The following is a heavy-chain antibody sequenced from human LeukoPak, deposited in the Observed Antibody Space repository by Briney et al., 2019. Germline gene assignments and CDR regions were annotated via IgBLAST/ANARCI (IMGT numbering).Heavy chain of an antibody. CDR1: GFTFSSYG. V-gene: IGHV3-30*02. J-gene: IGHJ5*02. Sequence: GGSLRLSCAASGFTFSSYGMHWVRQAPGKGLEWVAVIWYGGSNKYYADSVKGRFTIFRDNSKNTLYLQMNSLRAEDTAVYYCAKEVTDYDFWSGIWFDPWGQGTLVTVSS. CDR2: IWYGGSNK. D-gene: IGHD3-3*01. CDR3: AKEVTDYDFWSGIWFDP.